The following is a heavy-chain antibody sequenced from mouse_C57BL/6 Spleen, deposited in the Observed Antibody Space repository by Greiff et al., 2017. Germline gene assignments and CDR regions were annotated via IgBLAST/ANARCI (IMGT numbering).Heavy chain of an antibody. CDR1: GYTFTDYY. J-gene: IGHJ1*03. CDR2: INPNNGGT. D-gene: IGHD1-1*01. CDR3: ARSGLLLPWNFDV. Sequence: VQLQQSGPELVKPGASVKISCKASGYTFTDYYMNWVKQSHGKSLEWIGDINPNNGGTSYNQKFKGKATLTVDKSSSTAYMELRSLTSEDSAVYYCARSGLLLPWNFDVWGTGTTVTVSS. V-gene: IGHV1-26*01.